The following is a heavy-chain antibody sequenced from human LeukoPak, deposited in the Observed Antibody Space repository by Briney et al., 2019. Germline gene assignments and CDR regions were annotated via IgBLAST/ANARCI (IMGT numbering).Heavy chain of an antibody. CDR2: IIPIFGTA. CDR1: GGTFSSYA. CDR3: ARTPDPFFEGYYYYMDV. V-gene: IGHV1-69*05. Sequence: ASVKVSCKASGGTFSSYAISWVRQAPGQGLEWMGGIIPIFGTANYAQKFQGRVTITTDESTSTAYMELSSLRSEDTAVYYCARTPDPFFEGYYYYMDVWGKGTTVTVSS. J-gene: IGHJ6*03. D-gene: IGHD3-3*01.